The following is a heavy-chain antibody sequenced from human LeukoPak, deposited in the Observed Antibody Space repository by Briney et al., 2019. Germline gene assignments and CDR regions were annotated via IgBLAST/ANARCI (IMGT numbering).Heavy chain of an antibody. CDR3: ARVLIGWRANPYYFDY. CDR1: GFTFSSYS. D-gene: IGHD3-22*01. J-gene: IGHJ4*02. V-gene: IGHV3-48*02. Sequence: HPGGSLRLSCAASGFTFSSYSMNWVRQAPGKGREWVSYISSSSSNIYYADSVKGRFTIYRENDKNSMYLQMNSLRDEDTAVYYCARVLIGWRANPYYFDYWGQGTLVTVSS. CDR2: ISSSSSNI.